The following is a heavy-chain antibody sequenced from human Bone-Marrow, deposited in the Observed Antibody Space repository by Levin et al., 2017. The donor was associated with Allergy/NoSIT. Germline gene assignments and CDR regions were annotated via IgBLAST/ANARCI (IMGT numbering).Heavy chain of an antibody. CDR3: ARTPYHDYTRRDPLDAFDV. CDR2: IDWDDDK. CDR1: GFSLTTNGMR. Sequence: SGPTLVKPTQTLTLTCTFSGFSLTTNGMRVAWIRQPPGKALEWLARIDWDDDKFYSTILKSRLTISKDTSKNQVVLTMTNMGPVDTATYYCARTPYHDYTRRDPLDAFDVWGQGTMVTVSS. V-gene: IGHV2-70*04. D-gene: IGHD3-16*01. J-gene: IGHJ3*01.